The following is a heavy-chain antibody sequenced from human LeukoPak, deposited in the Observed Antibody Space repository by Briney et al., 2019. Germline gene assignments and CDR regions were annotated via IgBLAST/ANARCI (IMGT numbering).Heavy chain of an antibody. V-gene: IGHV1-46*01. J-gene: IGHJ4*02. CDR1: GYTFTNYY. D-gene: IGHD6-19*01. CDR2: INPSGGSR. Sequence: AAVKVSCKASGYTFTNYYIHWVRQAPGQGLGRMGIINPSGGSRSYAYKVQVRVSITRDMSTSTVSMALRSMRSQDKAVYFCARDGPHGRGWIAYWGQPTLVTVYS. CDR3: ARDGPHGRGWIAY.